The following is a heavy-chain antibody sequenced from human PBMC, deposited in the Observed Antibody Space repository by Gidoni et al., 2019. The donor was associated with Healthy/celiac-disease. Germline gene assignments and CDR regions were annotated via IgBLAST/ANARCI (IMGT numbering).Heavy chain of an antibody. CDR2: ISSSSSYI. V-gene: IGHV3-21*01. D-gene: IGHD2-15*01. J-gene: IGHJ3*02. CDR1: GFTFSSYS. CDR3: ARTYCSGGSCYSVAFDI. Sequence: EVQLVESGGGLVKPGGSLRLSCAASGFTFSSYSMNWVRQAPGKGLEWVSSISSSSSYIYYADSVKGRFTISRDNAKNSLYLQMNSLRAEDTAVYYCARTYCSGGSCYSVAFDIWGQGTMVTVSS.